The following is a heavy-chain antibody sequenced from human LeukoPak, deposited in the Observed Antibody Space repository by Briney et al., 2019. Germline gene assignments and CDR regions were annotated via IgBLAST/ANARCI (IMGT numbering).Heavy chain of an antibody. Sequence: GGSLRLSCAASGFTFDDYAMHWVRQAPGKGLEWVSGISWNSGSIGYADSVKGRFTISRDNAKNSLYLQMNSLRAEDTALYYCAKGFGSGYYESFDYWGQGTLVTVSS. CDR1: GFTFDDYA. CDR2: ISWNSGSI. CDR3: AKGFGSGYYESFDY. V-gene: IGHV3-9*01. D-gene: IGHD3-22*01. J-gene: IGHJ4*02.